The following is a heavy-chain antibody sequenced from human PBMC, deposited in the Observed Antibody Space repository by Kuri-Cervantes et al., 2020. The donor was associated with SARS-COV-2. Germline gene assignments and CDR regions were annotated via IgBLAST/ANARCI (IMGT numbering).Heavy chain of an antibody. Sequence: GGSLRLSCAASGFTFSNFGMHWVRQAPGKGLEWVTLISYDGSDKYYADSVKGRFTISRDNSKSTLFLQMSSLRAEDTAVYYCTRADISGSNKWFFNLWGRGTLVTVSS. V-gene: IGHV3-30*03. CDR1: GFTFSNFG. CDR3: TRADISGSNKWFFNL. CDR2: ISYDGSDK. J-gene: IGHJ2*01. D-gene: IGHD3-22*01.